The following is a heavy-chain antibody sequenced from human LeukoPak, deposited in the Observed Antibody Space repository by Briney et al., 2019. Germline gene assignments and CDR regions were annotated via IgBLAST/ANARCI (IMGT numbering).Heavy chain of an antibody. Sequence: PSGTLSLTCAVSGGSINNDHWWSWVRQPPGKGLEWIGEIYHTGNTNYNPSLKSRVTISVDKSKNQFSLNLNSVTAADTAVYYCSRENGAFSPFGYWGQGTLVTVPS. J-gene: IGHJ4*02. CDR3: SRENGAFSPFGY. V-gene: IGHV4-4*02. CDR2: IYHTGNT. CDR1: GGSINNDHW. D-gene: IGHD2-8*01.